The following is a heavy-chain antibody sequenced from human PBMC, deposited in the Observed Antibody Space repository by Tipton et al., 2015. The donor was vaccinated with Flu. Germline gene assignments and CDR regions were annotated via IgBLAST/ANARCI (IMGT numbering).Heavy chain of an antibody. CDR3: ARDRRRTMVRGVYYYYYYMDV. V-gene: IGHV3-66*01. CDR2: IYSGGST. J-gene: IGHJ6*03. D-gene: IGHD3-10*01. Sequence: SLRLSCAASGFTVSSNYMSWVRQAPGKGLEWVSVIYSGGSTYYADSVKGRFTISRDNSKNTLYLQMNSLRAEDTAAYYCARDRRRTMVRGVYYYYYYMDVWGKGTTVTVSS. CDR1: GFTVSSNY.